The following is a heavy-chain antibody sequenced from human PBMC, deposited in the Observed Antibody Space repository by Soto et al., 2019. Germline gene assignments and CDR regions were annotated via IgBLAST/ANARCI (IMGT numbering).Heavy chain of an antibody. V-gene: IGHV3-72*01. J-gene: IGHJ4*02. CDR2: IRNKANSYTT. CDR3: ARTIMYSAPHYFDY. CDR1: GFSFSDHY. D-gene: IGHD1-26*01. Sequence: EVQLVKSGGGLVQPGGSLRLSCAASGFSFSDHYMEWVRQAPGKGLEWVGRIRNKANSYTTQYAAAVRGRFTLSRDDSKNSLFLQMNSLKTEDTAIYYCARTIMYSAPHYFDYSGQGTLVTVSS.